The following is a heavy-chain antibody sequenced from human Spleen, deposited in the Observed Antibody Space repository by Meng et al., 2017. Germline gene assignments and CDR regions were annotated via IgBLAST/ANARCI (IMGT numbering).Heavy chain of an antibody. V-gene: IGHV6-1*01. CDR3: AREQLWFGELLSTYYFDY. D-gene: IGHD3-10*01. CDR2: TYYRSKWYN. Sequence: QAHLQQSGPGLVKPSHTLSLTCAISGDSVSSNSAAWNWIRQSPSRGLEWLGRTYYRSKWYNDYAVSVKSRITINPDTSKNQFSLQLNSVTPEDTAVYYCAREQLWFGELLSTYYFDYWGQGTLVTVSS. CDR1: GDSVSSNSAA. J-gene: IGHJ4*02.